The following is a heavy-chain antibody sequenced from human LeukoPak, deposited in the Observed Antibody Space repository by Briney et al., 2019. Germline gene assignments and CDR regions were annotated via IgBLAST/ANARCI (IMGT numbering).Heavy chain of an antibody. CDR2: ISSSGSTI. V-gene: IGHV3-48*03. CDR3: ARGAVRGYSGGSLVDY. D-gene: IGHD5-12*01. Sequence: GGSLRLSCAAPGFTFSSYEMNWVRQAPGKGLEWVSYISSSGSTIYYADSVKGRFTISRDNAKNSLYLQMNSLRAEDTAVYYCARGAVRGYSGGSLVDYWGQGTLVTVSS. J-gene: IGHJ4*02. CDR1: GFTFSSYE.